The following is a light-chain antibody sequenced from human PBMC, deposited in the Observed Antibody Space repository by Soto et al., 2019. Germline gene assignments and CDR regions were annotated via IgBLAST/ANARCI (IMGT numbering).Light chain of an antibody. J-gene: IGLJ1*01. CDR2: DVS. Sequence: QSALTQPRSVSGSPGQSVTISCTGTSSDVGDYNYVSWYQQHPGKAPKLMLYDVSRRPSGVPDRFSGSKSGNTASLTISGLQAEDEADYYCSSYAGSYSDVFGTGTKLTVL. CDR3: SSYAGSYSDV. V-gene: IGLV2-11*01. CDR1: SSDVGDYNY.